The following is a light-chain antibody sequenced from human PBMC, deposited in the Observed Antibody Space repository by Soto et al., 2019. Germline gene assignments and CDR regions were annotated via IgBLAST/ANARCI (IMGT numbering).Light chain of an antibody. CDR2: EVS. Sequence: QSVLTQPPSASGSPGQSVTISCTGTSSDVGGYNYVSWYQHHPGKGPKLMIYEVSKRTSGVPDRFSGSKSGNTASLTVAGHQAEDEAEYYCSSFAGSNTVFGGGTKLTVL. CDR3: SSFAGSNTV. CDR1: SSDVGGYNY. V-gene: IGLV2-8*01. J-gene: IGLJ2*01.